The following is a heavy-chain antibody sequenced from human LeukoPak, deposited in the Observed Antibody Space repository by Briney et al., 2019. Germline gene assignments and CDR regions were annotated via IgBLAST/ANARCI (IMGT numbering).Heavy chain of an antibody. CDR2: ISGSGGKT. CDR1: GLSFSDNR. Sequence: GGSLRLSCAVSGLSFSDNRMIWVRQAPGKGLEWVSAISGSGGKTYYADSVKGRFTISRDNSKNTLYLQMNSLRAEDTAVYYCAKETARPAGVFEYWGQGTRVTVSS. D-gene: IGHD1-14*01. CDR3: AKETARPAGVFEY. J-gene: IGHJ4*02. V-gene: IGHV3-23*01.